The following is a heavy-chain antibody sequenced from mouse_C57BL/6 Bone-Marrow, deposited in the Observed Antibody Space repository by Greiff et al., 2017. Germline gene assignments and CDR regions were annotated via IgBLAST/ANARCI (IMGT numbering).Heavy chain of an antibody. D-gene: IGHD3-2*02. J-gene: IGHJ3*01. CDR1: GYTFTEYT. Sequence: HVQLQQSGAELVKPGASVKLSCKASGYTFTEYTIHWVKQRSGQGLEWIGWFYPGSGSIKYNEKFKDKATLTADKSSSTVYMELSRLSSEASAVFFCARHEDQYSSGWRFAYWGQGTLVTVSA. V-gene: IGHV1-62-2*01. CDR2: FYPGSGSI. CDR3: ARHEDQYSSGWRFAY.